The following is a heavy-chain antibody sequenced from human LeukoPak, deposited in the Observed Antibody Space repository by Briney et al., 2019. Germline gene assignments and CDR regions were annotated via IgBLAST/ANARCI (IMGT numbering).Heavy chain of an antibody. D-gene: IGHD3-9*01. CDR2: IYYSGST. Sequence: SETLSLTCTVSGGSISSSSYYWGWIRQPPGKGLEWIGSIYYSGSTYYNPSLKSRVTISVDTSKNQFSLKLSSVTAADTAVYYCARAGYDILTGYLGVFDFWGQGTMVTVSS. J-gene: IGHJ3*01. V-gene: IGHV4-39*07. CDR3: ARAGYDILTGYLGVFDF. CDR1: GGSISSSSYY.